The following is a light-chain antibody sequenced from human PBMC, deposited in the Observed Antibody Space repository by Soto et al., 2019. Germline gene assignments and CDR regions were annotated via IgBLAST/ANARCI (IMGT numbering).Light chain of an antibody. V-gene: IGLV2-11*01. CDR1: SSDVGGYNY. Sequence: QSALTQPRSVSGSPGQSVTISCTGTSSDVGGYNYVSWYQQHPGKAPKIVISEVSRRPSGVPDRFSGSKSGNTASLTISGLQPDEEADYYCCSHAGTNTWVFGGGTKLTVL. J-gene: IGLJ3*02. CDR3: CSHAGTNTWV. CDR2: EVS.